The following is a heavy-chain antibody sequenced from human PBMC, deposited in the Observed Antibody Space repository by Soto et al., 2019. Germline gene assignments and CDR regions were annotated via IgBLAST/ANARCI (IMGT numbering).Heavy chain of an antibody. CDR3: ARDLGESKGGY. Sequence: QLVQSGAEVKKPGSSVKVSCKASGDTFDSFAMSWVRQAPGHGLEWVGGIIPVFGKGHYAPKFHGRVTITADESTNTVYMELNSLFSVDTAVYYCARDLGESKGGYWGQGTLVTVSS. J-gene: IGHJ4*02. CDR1: GDTFDSFA. V-gene: IGHV1-69*01. CDR2: IIPVFGKG. D-gene: IGHD2-21*01.